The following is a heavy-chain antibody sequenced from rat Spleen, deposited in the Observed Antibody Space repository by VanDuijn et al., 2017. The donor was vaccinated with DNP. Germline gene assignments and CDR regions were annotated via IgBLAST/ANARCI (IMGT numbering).Heavy chain of an antibody. CDR1: GFTFSDYN. CDR3: ARHRDYYSGYWYFDF. Sequence: EVQLVESGGGSVQPGRSLKLSCVASGFTFSDYNMAWVRQAPKKGLEWVASISFGDNSTYYRDSVKGRFTISRDNTRSTLYLQLDSLRSDDTATYYCARHRDYYSGYWYFDFWGPGTMVTVSS. D-gene: IGHD1-1*01. J-gene: IGHJ1*01. V-gene: IGHV5-7*01. CDR2: ISFGDNST.